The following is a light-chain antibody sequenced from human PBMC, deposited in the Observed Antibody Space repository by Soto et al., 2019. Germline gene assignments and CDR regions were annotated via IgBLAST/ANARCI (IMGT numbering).Light chain of an antibody. CDR3: SSYTSSSFYV. Sequence: ALTQPASVSGSPGQSITISCTGTSSDVGGYNYVSWYQQHPGKAPKLMIYDVSNRPSGVSNRFSGSKSGNTASLTISGLQAEDEADYYCSSYTSSSFYVFGTGTKVTVL. CDR1: SSDVGGYNY. V-gene: IGLV2-14*01. J-gene: IGLJ1*01. CDR2: DVS.